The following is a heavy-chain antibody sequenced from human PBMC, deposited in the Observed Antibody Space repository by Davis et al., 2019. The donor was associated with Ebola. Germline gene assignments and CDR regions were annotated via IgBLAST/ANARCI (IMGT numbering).Heavy chain of an antibody. CDR1: GFSLRSCA. J-gene: IGHJ5*02. CDR2: ISAGGTAP. V-gene: IGHV3-23*01. D-gene: IGHD3-10*01. Sequence: PGGSLRLSCAASGFSLRSCAMRWVRQAPGKGLEWVSSISAGGTAPYYADSVKGRFTISRDNSKTTLSLQMDSLRADDTAVYYCAKGAYGSGTSLSWFDPWGQGTLVTVSS. CDR3: AKGAYGSGTSLSWFDP.